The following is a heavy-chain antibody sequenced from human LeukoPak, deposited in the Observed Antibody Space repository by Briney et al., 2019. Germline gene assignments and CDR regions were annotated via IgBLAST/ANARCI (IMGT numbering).Heavy chain of an antibody. D-gene: IGHD2-2*01. CDR3: AKDVLMHQLLASGFYYGMDV. CDR2: MSYETSNK. V-gene: IGHV3-30*18. Sequence: GRSLRLSCEASGFRITDYGMHWVRQVPGKGLEWVAVMSYETSNKYYSDSVKGRFVISRDITKNTVFLQMNSLRREDTAVYFCAKDVLMHQLLASGFYYGMDVWGQGTTVTVSS. CDR1: GFRITDYG. J-gene: IGHJ6*02.